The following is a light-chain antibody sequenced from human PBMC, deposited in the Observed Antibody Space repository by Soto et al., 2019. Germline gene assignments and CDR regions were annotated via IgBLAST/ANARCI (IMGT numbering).Light chain of an antibody. CDR1: QSVSSN. J-gene: IGKJ1*01. Sequence: EIVMTQSPATLSVSPGERATLSCRASQSVSSNLAWYQQKPGQAPRLLIYGASTRATGIPARFSGSGSGTEFTLPISSLQSEDVAVYYCQQYNNWPPVTFGQGTKVDIK. CDR2: GAS. CDR3: QQYNNWPPVT. V-gene: IGKV3-15*01.